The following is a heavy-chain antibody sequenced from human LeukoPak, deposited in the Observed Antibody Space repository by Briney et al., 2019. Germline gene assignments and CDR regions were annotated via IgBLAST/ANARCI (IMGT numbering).Heavy chain of an antibody. CDR3: ASHYDSSGPYSWFDP. J-gene: IGHJ5*02. Sequence: SVKVSCKASGGTFSSYAISWVRQAPGQGLKWMGGIIPIFGTANYAQKFQGRVTITTDESTSTAYMELSSLRSEDRAVYYCASHYDSSGPYSWFDPWGQGTLVTVSS. D-gene: IGHD3-22*01. CDR1: GGTFSSYA. CDR2: IIPIFGTA. V-gene: IGHV1-69*05.